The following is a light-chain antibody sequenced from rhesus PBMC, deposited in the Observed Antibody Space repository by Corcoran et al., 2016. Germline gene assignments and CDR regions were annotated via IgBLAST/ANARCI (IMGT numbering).Light chain of an antibody. CDR2: KAS. CDR3: QQYSNSPRT. J-gene: IGKJ1*01. Sequence: DIQMTQSPSSLSASVGDTVTITCRASQSISSWLAWYQQKPGKAPKLLIYKASTLQSGVPSRFSGSGSGTDFTLPISSLQSEDFATYYCQQYSNSPRTFGRGTKVEIK. CDR1: QSISSW. V-gene: IGKV1-22*01.